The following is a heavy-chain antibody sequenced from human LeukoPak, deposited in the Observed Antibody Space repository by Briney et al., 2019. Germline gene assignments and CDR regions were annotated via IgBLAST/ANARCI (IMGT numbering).Heavy chain of an antibody. CDR3: ARDYGSGPSADY. CDR2: IYYSGST. D-gene: IGHD3-10*01. V-gene: IGHV4-39*07. J-gene: IGHJ4*02. Sequence: SETLSLTCTVSGGSISSSSYYWGWIRQPPGKGLEWIGSIYYSGSTYYNPSLKSRVTISVDTSKNQFSLKLSSVTAADTAVYYCARDYGSGPSADYWGQGTLVTVSS. CDR1: GGSISSSSYY.